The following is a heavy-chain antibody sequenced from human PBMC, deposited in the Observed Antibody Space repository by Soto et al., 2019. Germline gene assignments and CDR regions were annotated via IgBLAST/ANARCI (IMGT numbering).Heavy chain of an antibody. CDR3: ARDYSSYGPFDY. CDR1: GFTFSSYS. CDR2: ISSSISTM. J-gene: IGHJ4*02. V-gene: IGHV3-48*01. Sequence: GGSLRLSCAASGFTFSSYSMNWVRQAPGKGLEWLSYISSSISTMHYADSVKGRFTISRDNAKNSLYLQMNSLRAEDTAVYYCARDYSSYGPFDYWGQGTLVTVSS. D-gene: IGHD5-18*01.